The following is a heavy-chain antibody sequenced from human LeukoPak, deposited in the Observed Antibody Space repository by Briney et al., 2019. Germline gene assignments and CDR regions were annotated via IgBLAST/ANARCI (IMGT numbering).Heavy chain of an antibody. Sequence: PSETLSLTCAVYGGSFSGYSWSWIRQAPGKGLEWIGEIIHSGSTNYNPSLKSRLTISVDTSKNQFSLKLSSVTAADTAVYYCAREDSGSYLGFDRWGQGTLVTVSS. J-gene: IGHJ5*02. CDR3: AREDSGSYLGFDR. CDR2: IIHSGST. V-gene: IGHV4-34*12. CDR1: GGSFSGYS. D-gene: IGHD1-26*01.